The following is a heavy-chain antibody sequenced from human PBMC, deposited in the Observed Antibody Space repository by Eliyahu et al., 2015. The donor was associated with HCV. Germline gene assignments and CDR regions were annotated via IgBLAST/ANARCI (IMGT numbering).Heavy chain of an antibody. V-gene: IGHV4-34*01. D-gene: IGHD3-22*01. CDR3: ARDLYYYDSSGHQTEV. CDR1: GGSFSGYY. Sequence: QVQLQQWGAGLLKPSETLSLTCAVYGGSFSGYYWSWIRQPPGKGLEWIGEINHSGSTNYNPSLKSRVTISVDTSKNQFSLKLSSVTAADTAVYYCARDLYYYDSSGHQTEVWGQGTLVTVSS. J-gene: IGHJ4*02. CDR2: INHSGST.